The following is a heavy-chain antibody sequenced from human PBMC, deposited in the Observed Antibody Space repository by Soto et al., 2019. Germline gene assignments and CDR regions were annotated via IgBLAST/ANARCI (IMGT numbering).Heavy chain of an antibody. CDR3: ARHHAIVVVPADPYYYDAGRDV. V-gene: IGHV5-51*01. CDR1: GYSFTSYL. CDR2: IYPGDSDT. J-gene: IGHJ6*02. Sequence: VESLKISFKGSGYSFTSYLICWVRQMPGKGLEWMGIIYPGDSDTSYSPSFPGHFTISADKSISPAYLQWSSLKASDTAMYYWARHHAIVVVPADPYYYDAGRDVWGQGT. D-gene: IGHD2-2*01.